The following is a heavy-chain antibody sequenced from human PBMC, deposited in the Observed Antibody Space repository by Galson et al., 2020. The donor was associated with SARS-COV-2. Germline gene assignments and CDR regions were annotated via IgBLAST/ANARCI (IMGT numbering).Heavy chain of an antibody. Sequence: SETLSLTCTVSGDSISSSTYYWGWLRQPPEKGLEWIASIKYSGSTYYNPSLESRVTISVDTSKNQFSLTLSSVTAADTAVYYCAAWIVTRPCDYWGQGTLVTVSS. CDR1: GDSISSSTYY. CDR3: AAWIVTRPCDY. J-gene: IGHJ4*02. CDR2: IKYSGST. D-gene: IGHD4-4*01. V-gene: IGHV4-39*01.